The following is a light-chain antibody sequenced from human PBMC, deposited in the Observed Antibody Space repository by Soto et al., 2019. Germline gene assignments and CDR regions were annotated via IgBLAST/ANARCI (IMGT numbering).Light chain of an antibody. J-gene: IGKJ1*01. Sequence: EIVLTQSPGTLSLSPGERATLSCRASQSVSGSYLAWYQQKPGQAPSLLIYGASTRATGIPGRFSGSGSGTDFTLTISRLEPEDFAVYYCQQYGISPKTFGQGTKVDIK. V-gene: IGKV3-20*01. CDR3: QQYGISPKT. CDR1: QSVSGSY. CDR2: GAS.